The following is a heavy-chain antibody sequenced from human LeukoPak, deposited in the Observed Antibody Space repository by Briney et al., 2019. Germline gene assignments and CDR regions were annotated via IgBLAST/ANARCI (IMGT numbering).Heavy chain of an antibody. J-gene: IGHJ4*02. D-gene: IGHD6-6*01. CDR2: IWYDGSNK. CDR3: ARADSSSSRLDC. V-gene: IGHV3-33*01. CDR1: GFTFSNYG. Sequence: GGSLRLSCAASGFTFSNYGMHWVRQAPGKGLEWVALIWYDGSNKYYTDSVKGRLTISRDNSKNTLYLQMNSLRAEDTAVYFCARADSSSSRLDCWGQGTLVTVSS.